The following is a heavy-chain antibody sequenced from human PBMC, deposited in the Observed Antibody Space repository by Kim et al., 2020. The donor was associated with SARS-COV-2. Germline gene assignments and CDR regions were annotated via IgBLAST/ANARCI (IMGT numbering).Heavy chain of an antibody. V-gene: IGHV3-7*05. CDR1: EFSLSSYW. CDR3: AREGAPWAFDS. Sequence: GGSLRLSCAASEFSLSSYWMDWVRQAPGKGLEWVANIKHDGSVIYYVDSVKGRFTISRDNAKNSLFLQMNSLRAEDTAVYYCAREGAPWAFDSWGQGTMVTVS. CDR2: IKHDGSVI. J-gene: IGHJ3*02.